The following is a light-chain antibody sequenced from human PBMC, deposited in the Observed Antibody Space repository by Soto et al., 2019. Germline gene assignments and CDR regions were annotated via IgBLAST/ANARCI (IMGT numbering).Light chain of an antibody. J-gene: IGKJ4*01. CDR3: QQANSFPALT. CDR2: AAS. Sequence: DIQMTQSPSSVSASVGDRVTITCRASQGISSCLAWYQQKPGQAPKLLIYAASSLQSGVPSRCSGSGSGTDFTLPISSLQPEDFATYYCQQANSFPALTFGGGTKVEIK. V-gene: IGKV1D-12*01. CDR1: QGISSC.